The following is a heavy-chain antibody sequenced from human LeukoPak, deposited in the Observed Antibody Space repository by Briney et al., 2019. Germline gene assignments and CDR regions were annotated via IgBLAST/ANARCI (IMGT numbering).Heavy chain of an antibody. CDR3: ARQSVTTRRGAFDI. J-gene: IGHJ3*02. CDR1: GGSISSSSYY. CDR2: IYYSGST. D-gene: IGHD4-11*01. Sequence: SETLSLTCTVSGGSISSSSYYWGWIRQPPGKGLEWIGSIYYSGSTYYNPSLKSRVTISVDTSKNQFSLKLSSVTAADTAVYYCARQSVTTRRGAFDIWGQGTMVTVSS. V-gene: IGHV4-39*01.